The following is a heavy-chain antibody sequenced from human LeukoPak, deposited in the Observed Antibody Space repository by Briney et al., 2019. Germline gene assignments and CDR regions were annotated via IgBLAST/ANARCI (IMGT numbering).Heavy chain of an antibody. V-gene: IGHV3-21*01. CDR3: ARASSGWAVDLYYFDY. Sequence: GGSLRLSCAASEFTFSSFSMNWVRQAPGKGLECVSSISSSGSYIYQADSVKGRFTISRDNAKNSLYLQMNSLRAEDTAVYYCARASSGWAVDLYYFDYWGRGTLVTVSS. J-gene: IGHJ4*02. CDR2: ISSSGSYI. D-gene: IGHD6-19*01. CDR1: EFTFSSFS.